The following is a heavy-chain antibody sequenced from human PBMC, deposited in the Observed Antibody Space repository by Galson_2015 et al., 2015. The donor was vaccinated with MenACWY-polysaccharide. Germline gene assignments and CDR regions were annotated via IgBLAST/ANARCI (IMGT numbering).Heavy chain of an antibody. CDR1: GFIISGYW. V-gene: IGHV3-23*01. CDR3: AKRARVVAAAWYGMDV. D-gene: IGHD2-15*01. CDR2: ITGSGGAT. Sequence: SLRLSCAASGFIISGYWMSWVRQAPGKGLEWVSAITGSGGATYYVDSVKGRFTISRDNSKNTLYLQMNSLRVEDTAVYYCAKRARVVAAAWYGMDVWGQGTTVTVSS. J-gene: IGHJ6*02.